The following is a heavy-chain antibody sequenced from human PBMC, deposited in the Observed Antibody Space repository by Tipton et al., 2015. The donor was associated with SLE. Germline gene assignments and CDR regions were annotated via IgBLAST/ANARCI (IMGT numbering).Heavy chain of an antibody. CDR3: AREENTGGFDF. J-gene: IGHJ3*01. V-gene: IGHV4-59*01. CDR2: IYYSGST. Sequence: TLSLTCTVSVSSISSKYWGWIRQPPGKGLEWIGYIYYSGSTNYNPSLKSRVTISVDTSKNQFSLKLSSVTAADTAVYFCAREENTGGFDFWGQGTKVIVSS. CDR1: VSSISSKY. D-gene: IGHD2-8*02.